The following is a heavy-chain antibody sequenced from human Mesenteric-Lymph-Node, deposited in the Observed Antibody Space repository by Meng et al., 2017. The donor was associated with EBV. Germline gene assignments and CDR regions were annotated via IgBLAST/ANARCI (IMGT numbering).Heavy chain of an antibody. V-gene: IGHV1-69-2*01. D-gene: IGHD6-13*01. Sequence: DVQLVQSGAEVKKPGATVKISCQVSGYTVTDYYMHWVQQAPGKGLEWMGLVDPEDGKTIYAEKFQGRITITADTSTDTSYMELSSLRSEDTAVYYCARLPPTTGYGTARSYWGQGTLVTVSS. CDR2: VDPEDGKT. J-gene: IGHJ4*02. CDR3: ARLPPTTGYGTARSY. CDR1: GYTVTDYY.